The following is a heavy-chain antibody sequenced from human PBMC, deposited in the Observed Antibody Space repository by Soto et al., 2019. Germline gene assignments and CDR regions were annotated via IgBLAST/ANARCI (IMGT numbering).Heavy chain of an antibody. CDR3: ARGIPGHYGFDV. J-gene: IGHJ3*01. CDR2: IKGDGINT. V-gene: IGHV3-74*01. Sequence: EVQLVESGGGLVQPGGSLRLACAASGFTFSNYWIHWVRQPPGKGLVWVSRIKGDGINTNYADSVKGRFTISRDNAGNTVYLQMNSPRAEDTAVYYCARGIPGHYGFDVWGQGTMVTVSS. D-gene: IGHD1-20*01. CDR1: GFTFSNYW.